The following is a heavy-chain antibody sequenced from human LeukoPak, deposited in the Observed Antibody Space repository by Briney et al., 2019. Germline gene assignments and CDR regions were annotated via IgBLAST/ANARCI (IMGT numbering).Heavy chain of an antibody. CDR3: ATDPPTLWARPTHTPKGWYLDL. CDR1: GYTLTELS. Sequence: ASVKVSCKVSGYTLTELSMHWVRQAPGKGLEWMGRFDPEDGETIYAQKFQGRVTMTEDTSTDTAYMELSSLRSEDTAVYYCATDPPTLWARPTHTPKGWYLDLWGRGTLVTVSS. CDR2: FDPEDGET. J-gene: IGHJ2*01. D-gene: IGHD2/OR15-2a*01. V-gene: IGHV1-24*01.